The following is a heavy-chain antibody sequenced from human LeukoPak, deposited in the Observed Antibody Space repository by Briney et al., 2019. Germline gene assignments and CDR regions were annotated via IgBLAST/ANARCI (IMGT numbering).Heavy chain of an antibody. D-gene: IGHD3-10*01. CDR1: GFTFSSYG. CDR3: AHTHLTLWFGELLPKRGMDV. V-gene: IGHV3-30*03. J-gene: IGHJ6*04. Sequence: QAGRSLRLSCAASGFTFSSYGMHWVRQAPGKGLEWAAVISYDGSNKYYADSVKGRFTISRDNSKNTLYLQMNSLRAEDTAVYYCAHTHLTLWFGELLPKRGMDVWGKGTTVTVSS. CDR2: ISYDGSNK.